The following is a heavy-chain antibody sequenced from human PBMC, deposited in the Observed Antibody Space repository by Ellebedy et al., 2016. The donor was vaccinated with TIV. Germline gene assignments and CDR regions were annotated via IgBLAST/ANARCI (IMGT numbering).Heavy chain of an antibody. Sequence: GESLKISCTGSGFTFGDYAMIWFRQAPGKGLEWVGFISSRRYGGKASHAASLRGRFTLSRDDSKSVAYLQMDSLKTEDTAVYFCSRLPRDKSADYPFDYWGPGALVSVSS. CDR1: GFTFGDYA. CDR2: ISSRRYGGKA. CDR3: SRLPRDKSADYPFDY. V-gene: IGHV3-49*03. J-gene: IGHJ4*02. D-gene: IGHD3-16*01.